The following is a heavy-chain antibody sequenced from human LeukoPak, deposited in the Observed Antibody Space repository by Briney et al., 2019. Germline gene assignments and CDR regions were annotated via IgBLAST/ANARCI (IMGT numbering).Heavy chain of an antibody. J-gene: IGHJ4*02. CDR2: SDGSGRLT. V-gene: IGHV3-23*01. Sequence: GGSLRLSCAASGFTIKSFAMSWVRQAPGRGLEWVSSSDGSGRLTYYDDSVKGRFTISRDNSKDTLYLEMDSLRAEDSAVYYCATAISQFVIGGLAYWGQGTQVTVSS. CDR3: ATAISQFVIGGLAY. D-gene: IGHD3-10*01. CDR1: GFTIKSFA.